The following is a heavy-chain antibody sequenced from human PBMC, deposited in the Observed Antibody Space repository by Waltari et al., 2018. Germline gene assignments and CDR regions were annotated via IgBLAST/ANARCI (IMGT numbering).Heavy chain of an antibody. J-gene: IGHJ1*01. Sequence: QVQLVQSGAEVKKPGSSVKVSCKASGGTFSSYAISWVRQAPGQGLEWMGRIIPSFGTANYAQKFQGRVTITADKSTSTAYMELSSLRSEDTAVYYCAITHIVVVIAIPEYFQHWGQGTLVTVSS. CDR3: AITHIVVVIAIPEYFQH. V-gene: IGHV1-69*08. CDR1: GGTFSSYA. CDR2: IIPSFGTA. D-gene: IGHD2-21*01.